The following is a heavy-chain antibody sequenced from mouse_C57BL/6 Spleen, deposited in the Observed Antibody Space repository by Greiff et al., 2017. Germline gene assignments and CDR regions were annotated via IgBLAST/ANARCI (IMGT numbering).Heavy chain of an antibody. V-gene: IGHV1-39*01. CDR1: GYSFTDYN. J-gene: IGHJ2*01. Sequence: VQLQQSGPELVKPGASVKISCKASGYSFTDYNMNWVKQSTGQSLEWIGVINPNYGTTSYNQKFKGKATLTVDQSSSTAYMQLNSLTSEDSAVYDCARKGAGTRYYFDYWGQGTTLTVSS. CDR3: ARKGAGTRYYFDY. D-gene: IGHD4-1*01. CDR2: INPNYGTT.